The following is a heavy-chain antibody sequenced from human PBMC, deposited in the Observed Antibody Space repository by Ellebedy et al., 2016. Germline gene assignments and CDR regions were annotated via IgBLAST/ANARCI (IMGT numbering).Heavy chain of an antibody. CDR1: GFTFSRYV. CDR3: AKDLGLFGVGATIDY. Sequence: GESLKISXAASGFTFSRYVLSWVRQAPGKGLKWVSGISGGGDSAYNTGSVKGRFTISRDNSENTMYLQMTSLGTEDTAVYYCAKDLGLFGVGATIDYWGQGTLVTVSS. D-gene: IGHD1-26*01. V-gene: IGHV3-23*01. CDR2: ISGGGDSA. J-gene: IGHJ4*02.